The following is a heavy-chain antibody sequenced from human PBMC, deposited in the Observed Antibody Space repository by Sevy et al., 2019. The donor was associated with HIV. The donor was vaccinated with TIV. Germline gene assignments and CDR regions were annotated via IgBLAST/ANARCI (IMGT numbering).Heavy chain of an antibody. Sequence: GGSLRLSCAVSGFTFRSYWMSWVRQAPGKGLEWVAHIKVDGSEKYHVDSVKGRFTISRDNAKNSLFLQMNSLRVEDTAVYYCARGPLKDIVVVPAAPGYYGMDVWGQGTTVTVSS. V-gene: IGHV3-7*01. CDR1: GFTFRSYW. D-gene: IGHD2-2*01. CDR3: ARGPLKDIVVVPAAPGYYGMDV. J-gene: IGHJ6*02. CDR2: IKVDGSEK.